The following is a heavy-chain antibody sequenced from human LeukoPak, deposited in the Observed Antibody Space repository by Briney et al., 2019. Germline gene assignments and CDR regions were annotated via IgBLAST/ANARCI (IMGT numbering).Heavy chain of an antibody. CDR1: GYTFTSYG. CDR2: ISAYNGNT. CDR3: ARLHYYDISNPAFDY. J-gene: IGHJ4*02. Sequence: ASVTVSCTASGYTFTSYGINWVRQAPGQGLEWMGWISAYNGNTNYAQKLQGRVTMTTDTSTSTAYMELRSLRSDDTAVYYCARLHYYDISNPAFDYWGQGTLVTVSS. D-gene: IGHD3-22*01. V-gene: IGHV1-18*01.